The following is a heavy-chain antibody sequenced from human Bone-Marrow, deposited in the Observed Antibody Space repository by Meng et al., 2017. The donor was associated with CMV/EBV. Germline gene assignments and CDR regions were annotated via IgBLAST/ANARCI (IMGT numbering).Heavy chain of an antibody. V-gene: IGHV1-2*02. J-gene: IGHJ5*02. D-gene: IGHD3-22*01. CDR2: INPNSGGT. CDR3: ARTDSRFDP. CDR1: GYTFTGYY. Sequence: ASVKVSCKASGYTFTGYYMHWVRQAPGQGLEWMGWINPNSGGTNYAQKFQGRVTITTDESTSTAYMELSSLRSEDTAVYYCARTDSRFDPWGQGTLVTVSS.